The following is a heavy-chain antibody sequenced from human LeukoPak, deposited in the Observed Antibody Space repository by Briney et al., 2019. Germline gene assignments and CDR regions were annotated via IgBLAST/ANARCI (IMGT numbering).Heavy chain of an antibody. V-gene: IGHV1-2*02. CDR1: GYTFTGYY. Sequence: ASVKVSCKASGYTFTGYYMHWVRQAPGQGLEWMGWINPNSGGTNYAQKFQGRVTMTRDTSVSTAYMELSRLRSDDTAVYFCARVCSGGSCYANGMDAWGQGTTVTVSS. J-gene: IGHJ6*02. CDR3: ARVCSGGSCYANGMDA. D-gene: IGHD2-15*01. CDR2: INPNSGGT.